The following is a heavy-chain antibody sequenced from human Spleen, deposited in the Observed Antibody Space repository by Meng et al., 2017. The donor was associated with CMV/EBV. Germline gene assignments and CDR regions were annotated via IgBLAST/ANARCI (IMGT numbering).Heavy chain of an antibody. J-gene: IGHJ4*02. V-gene: IGHV3-74*01. CDR1: GFTFSSYW. D-gene: IGHD2-2*01. CDR2: INSDGSST. Sequence: GESLKISCAASGFTFSSYWMHWVRQAPGKGLVWVSRINSDGSSTSYADSVKGRFTISRDNAKNTLYLQMNSLRAEDTAVYYCATISVVVRVAMVDYWGQGTLVTVSS. CDR3: ATISVVVRVAMVDY.